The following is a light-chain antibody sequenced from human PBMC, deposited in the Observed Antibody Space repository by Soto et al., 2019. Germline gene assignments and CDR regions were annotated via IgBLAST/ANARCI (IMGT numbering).Light chain of an antibody. CDR3: QSYDSSLSGYVV. CDR1: SSNIGAGYD. J-gene: IGLJ2*01. Sequence: QSVLTQPPSVSGAPGQRVTSSCTGSSSNIGAGYDVHWYLQLPGTAPKLLIYGNINRPSGVPDRFSGSKSGTSASLAITGLQAEDDADFYCQSYDSSLSGYVVFGGGPKVTVL. V-gene: IGLV1-40*01. CDR2: GNI.